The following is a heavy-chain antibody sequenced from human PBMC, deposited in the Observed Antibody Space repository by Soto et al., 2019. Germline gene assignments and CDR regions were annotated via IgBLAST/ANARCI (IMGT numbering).Heavy chain of an antibody. CDR3: ARELVGSGWFDP. CDR1: GGSFSGYY. J-gene: IGHJ5*02. V-gene: IGHV4-34*01. CDR2: INHSGST. Sequence: SETLSLTCAVYGGSFSGYYWSWIRQPPGKGLEWIGEINHSGSTNYNPSLKSRVTISVDTSKNQFSLKLSSVTAADTAVYYCARELVGSGWFDPWGQGTLVTVSS. D-gene: IGHD6-6*01.